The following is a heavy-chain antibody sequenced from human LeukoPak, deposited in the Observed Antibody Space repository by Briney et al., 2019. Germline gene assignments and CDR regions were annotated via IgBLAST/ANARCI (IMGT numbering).Heavy chain of an antibody. CDR1: GGSFSGYY. CDR2: INHSGST. CDR3: AVTYYDILTGYYKPSSFDY. Sequence: SETLSLTCAVCGGSFSGYYWSWIRQPPGKGLEWIGEINHSGSTNYNPSLKSRVTISVDTSKNQFSLKLSSVTAADTAVYYCAVTYYDILTGYYKPSSFDYWGQGTLVTVSS. J-gene: IGHJ4*02. D-gene: IGHD3-9*01. V-gene: IGHV4-34*01.